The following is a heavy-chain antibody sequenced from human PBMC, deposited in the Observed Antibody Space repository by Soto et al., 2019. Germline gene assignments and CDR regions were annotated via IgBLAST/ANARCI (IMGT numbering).Heavy chain of an antibody. J-gene: IGHJ6*02. D-gene: IGHD2-15*01. V-gene: IGHV3-15*07. CDR2: IKTKTEGGTT. CDR1: GFTISNAW. Sequence: EVQLVESGGGFIYPGGSLRLSCAASGFTISNAWMNWVGQAPGKGLEWVGRIKTKTEGGTTDYAAAVKGRFTVSRDDSKNTLYLQMNSLKTEDTAVYYCTTGSVEGVWGQGTTVTVSS. CDR3: TTGSVEGV.